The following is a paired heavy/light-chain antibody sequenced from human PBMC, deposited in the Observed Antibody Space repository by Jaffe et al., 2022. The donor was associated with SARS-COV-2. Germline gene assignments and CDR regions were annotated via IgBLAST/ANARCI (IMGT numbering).Light chain of an antibody. CDR3: QKYNSAPWT. CDR2: AAS. Sequence: DIQMTQSPSSLSASVGDRVTITCRASQGISNYLAWYQQKPTKVPKLLIYAASTLQSGVPSRFSGSGSGTEFTLTISSLQPEDVGTYYCQKYNSAPWTFGQGTKVEIK. V-gene: IGKV1-27*01. CDR1: QGISNY. J-gene: IGKJ1*01.
Heavy chain of an antibody. CDR2: IHPGGGTT. CDR1: GYSFTSYY. J-gene: IGHJ4*02. Sequence: QVQLVQSGTEVKEPGASVKVSCRASGYSFTSYYVHWVRQAPGQGPEWMGTIHPGGGTTTYAQRLQGRLTMTTDTSTSTVYMKLSSLRSEDTAVYYCARSMIVFVIASPYDYWGQGTLVTVSS. CDR3: ARSMIVFVIASPYDY. V-gene: IGHV1-46*04. D-gene: IGHD3-22*01.